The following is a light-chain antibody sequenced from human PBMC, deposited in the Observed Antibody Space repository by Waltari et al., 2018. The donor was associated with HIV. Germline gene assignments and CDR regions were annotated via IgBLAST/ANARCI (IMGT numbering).Light chain of an antibody. CDR1: QSVSSN. Sequence: EIVMTQSPATLSVSPGERATLSCRASQSVSSNLAWYQQKPGQAPRLLIYGASTRATGIPARFSGIGSGTEFTLTISSLQSEDFAVYYCQQYNNWPRTFGQGTKVEIK. CDR3: QQYNNWPRT. CDR2: GAS. J-gene: IGKJ1*01. V-gene: IGKV3-15*01.